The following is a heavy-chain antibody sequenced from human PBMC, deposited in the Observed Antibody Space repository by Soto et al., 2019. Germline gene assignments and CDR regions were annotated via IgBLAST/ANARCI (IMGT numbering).Heavy chain of an antibody. CDR2: IVFLLNIA. CDR3: VKNSPIGSTFSGYDGIDY. J-gene: IGHJ4*02. D-gene: IGHD5-12*01. Sequence: QVQLVQSGAEVKKPGSSVKVSCESSGGTFSNDIITWVRQAPGQGLEWMGRIVFLLNIANNAQKFQGRVTITADKSTGTAYMELNSLTSEDTAAYYCVKNSPIGSTFSGYDGIDYWGQGTLVTVSS. V-gene: IGHV1-69*02. CDR1: GGTFSNDI.